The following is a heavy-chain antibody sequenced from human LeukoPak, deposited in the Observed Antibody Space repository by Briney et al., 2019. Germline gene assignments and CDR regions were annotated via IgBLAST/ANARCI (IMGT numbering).Heavy chain of an antibody. V-gene: IGHV4-31*03. CDR3: ARAFTHYYDSSDTFDY. CDR1: GGSISSGGYY. Sequence: SETLSLTCTVSGGSISSGGYYWSWIRQHPGTGLEWIGYIYYRGSTYYNPSLKSRVTISVDTSKNQFSLKLSSVTAADTAVYYCARAFTHYYDSSDTFDYWGQGTLVAVSS. CDR2: IYYRGST. D-gene: IGHD3-22*01. J-gene: IGHJ4*02.